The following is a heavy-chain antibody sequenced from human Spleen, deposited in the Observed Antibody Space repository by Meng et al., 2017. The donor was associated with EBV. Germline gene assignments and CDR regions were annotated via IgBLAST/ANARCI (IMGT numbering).Heavy chain of an antibody. J-gene: IGHJ2*01. CDR3: ATAGTGVTGDRWHFDH. CDR1: GCAFNGYY. Sequence: VQLHRWGRGVLKASVTLSLTCAFDGCAFNGYYWSWVRQSPAKGLEWIGEVNHGASTNYNPSLKSRVTISLDNSKNQFSLKLTSMTAADTAVYYCATAGTGVTGDRWHFDHWGRGTLVTVSS. D-gene: IGHD7-27*01. CDR2: VNHGAST. V-gene: IGHV4-34*01.